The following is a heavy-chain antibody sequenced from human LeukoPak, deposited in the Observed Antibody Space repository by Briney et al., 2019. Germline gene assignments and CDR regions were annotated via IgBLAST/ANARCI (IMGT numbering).Heavy chain of an antibody. J-gene: IGHJ5*02. CDR1: GFTFSSYA. D-gene: IGHD1-26*01. V-gene: IGHV3-23*01. Sequence: GGSLRLSCAASGFTFSSYAMSWVRQAPGKGLEWVSTISSNGGITYYADSVKGRFTISRDTSKNTLYLQMNSLRAEDTAVYYCAKGRYSGSYYNWFDPWGQGTLVTVSS. CDR3: AKGRYSGSYYNWFDP. CDR2: ISSNGGIT.